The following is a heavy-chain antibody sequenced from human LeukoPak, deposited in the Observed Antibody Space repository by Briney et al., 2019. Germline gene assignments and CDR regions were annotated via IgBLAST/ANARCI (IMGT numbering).Heavy chain of an antibody. CDR3: ARRYSYYYYYMDV. D-gene: IGHD5-12*01. CDR1: VGSFSGYY. CDR2: INDSGST. Sequence: SETLSLTCAVYVGSFSGYYWSWIRQTPGKGLEWIGEINDSGSTNYNPSLKSRVTISVDTSKNQFSLKLSSVTAADTAVYYCARRYSYYYYYMDVWGKGTTVTVSS. J-gene: IGHJ6*03. V-gene: IGHV4-34*01.